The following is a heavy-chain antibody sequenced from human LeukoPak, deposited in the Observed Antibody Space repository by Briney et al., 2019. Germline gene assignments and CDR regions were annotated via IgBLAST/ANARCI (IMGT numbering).Heavy chain of an antibody. J-gene: IGHJ5*02. Sequence: SETLSLTCTVSGGSISSGGYYWNWLRQHPGKGLKWIAYIYYSGSTYYNPSLKSRVTISVDTSKNQFSLKLSSVTAADTAVYYCARGIAPLGVKGSVWFDPWGQGTLVTVSS. D-gene: IGHD2-21*01. CDR1: GGSISSGGYY. CDR3: ARGIAPLGVKGSVWFDP. CDR2: IYYSGST. V-gene: IGHV4-31*03.